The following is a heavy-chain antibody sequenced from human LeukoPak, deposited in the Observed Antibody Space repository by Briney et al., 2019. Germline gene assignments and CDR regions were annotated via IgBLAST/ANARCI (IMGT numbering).Heavy chain of an antibody. CDR1: GGTFSSYA. D-gene: IGHD3-16*01. V-gene: IGHV1-69*10. CDR3: AGDPYRFGELGLRKDEGFDY. Sequence: ASVKVSCKASGGTFSSYAISWVRQATGQGLEWMGGIIPILGIANYAQKFQGRVTITADKSTSTAYMELSSLRSEDTAVYYCAGDPYRFGELGLRKDEGFDYWGQGTLVTVSS. J-gene: IGHJ4*02. CDR2: IIPILGIA.